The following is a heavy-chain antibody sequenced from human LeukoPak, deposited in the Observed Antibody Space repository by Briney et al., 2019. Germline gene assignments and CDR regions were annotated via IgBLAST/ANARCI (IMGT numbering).Heavy chain of an antibody. V-gene: IGHV4-34*01. D-gene: IGHD2-21*02. CDR1: GGSFSGHY. Sequence: SETLSLTCAVSGGSFSGHYWNWIRQPPGKGLEWIGEINHGGSTNYNPSLKSRVTISVDTSKNQFSLKLSSVTAADTAFYYCARHLPSPELQFYFDYWDQGTLVTVSS. J-gene: IGHJ4*02. CDR2: INHGGST. CDR3: ARHLPSPELQFYFDY.